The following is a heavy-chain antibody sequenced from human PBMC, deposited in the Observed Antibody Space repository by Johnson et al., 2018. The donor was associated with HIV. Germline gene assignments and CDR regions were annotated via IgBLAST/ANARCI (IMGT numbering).Heavy chain of an antibody. CDR2: ISSSGSSI. CDR1: GFIFRDYY. CDR3: ARASTTVTTGDDAFDI. V-gene: IGHV3-11*04. J-gene: IGHJ3*02. D-gene: IGHD4-17*01. Sequence: QVQLVESGGGLVKPRGSLRLSCAASGFIFRDYYMSWNRQAPGKGLEWVSYISSSGSSIYYADSVKGRFTISRDNAKSSLYLQMNGLRAEDTAVYYCARASTTVTTGDDAFDIWGQGTMVTVSS.